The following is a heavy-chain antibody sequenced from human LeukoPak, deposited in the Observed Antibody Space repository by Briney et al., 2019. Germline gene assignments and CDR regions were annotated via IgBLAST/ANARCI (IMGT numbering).Heavy chain of an antibody. V-gene: IGHV3-9*01. D-gene: IGHD1-7*01. CDR3: AKDIWLELTYYLDY. Sequence: PGRSLRLSCAASGFTFEDYAMHWVRQAPGKGLEWVSGISWNSGSIGYADSVKGRFTISRDNAKNSLYLQMNSLRAEDTALYYCAKDIWLELTYYLDYWGQGTLVTVSS. J-gene: IGHJ4*02. CDR2: ISWNSGSI. CDR1: GFTFEDYA.